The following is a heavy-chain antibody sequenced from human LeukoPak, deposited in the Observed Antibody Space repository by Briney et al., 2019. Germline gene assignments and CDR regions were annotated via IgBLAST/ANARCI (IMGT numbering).Heavy chain of an antibody. CDR1: GGSFSGYY. D-gene: IGHD3-9*01. CDR2: INHSGST. V-gene: IGHV4-34*01. CDR3: ARLTGYSSESWFDP. Sequence: SETLSLTCAVYGGSFSGYYWSWIRQPPGKGLEWIGEINHSGSTNYNPSLKSRVTISVDTSKNQFSLKLSSVTAADTAVYYCARLTGYSSESWFDPWGQGTLVAVSS. J-gene: IGHJ5*02.